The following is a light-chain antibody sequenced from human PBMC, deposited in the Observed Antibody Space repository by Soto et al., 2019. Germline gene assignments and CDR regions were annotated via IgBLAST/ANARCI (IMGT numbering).Light chain of an antibody. V-gene: IGLV3-27*01. CDR1: LLAKGY. CDR3: YSAADNNLV. Sequence: SYELTQPSSVSVSPGRTARITCSGDLLAKGYGRWLQQKPGQAPVVVIYKDIERPSGIPERFSGSSSGTTVTLTISGAQVDDEADYYCYSAADNNLVFGGGTQLTVL. CDR2: KDI. J-gene: IGLJ2*01.